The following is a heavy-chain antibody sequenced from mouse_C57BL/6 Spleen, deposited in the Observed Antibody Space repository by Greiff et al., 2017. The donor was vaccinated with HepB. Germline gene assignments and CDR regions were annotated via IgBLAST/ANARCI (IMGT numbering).Heavy chain of an antibody. Sequence: QVQLQQSGAELVKPGASVKLSCKASGYTFTSYWMHWVKQRPGQGLEWIGMIHPNSGSTNYNEKFKSKATLTVDKSSSTAYMQLSSLTSEDSAVYYCASRGTRDYFDYWGQGTTLTVSS. CDR3: ASRGTRDYFDY. J-gene: IGHJ2*01. D-gene: IGHD2-14*01. V-gene: IGHV1-64*01. CDR1: GYTFTSYW. CDR2: IHPNSGST.